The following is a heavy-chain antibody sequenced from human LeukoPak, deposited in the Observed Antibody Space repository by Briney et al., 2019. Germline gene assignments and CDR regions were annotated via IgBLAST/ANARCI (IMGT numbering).Heavy chain of an antibody. J-gene: IGHJ4*02. CDR2: ISSNGGST. V-gene: IGHV3-64D*06. D-gene: IGHD2-2*01. Sequence: GGSLRLSCSASGFTFSSYAMHWVRQAPGKGLEYVSAISSNGGSTYYADSVKGRFPISRDNSKNTLYLQMSSLRAEDTAVYYCVKENTSWRMVYFDYWGQGTLVTVSS. CDR1: GFTFSSYA. CDR3: VKENTSWRMVYFDY.